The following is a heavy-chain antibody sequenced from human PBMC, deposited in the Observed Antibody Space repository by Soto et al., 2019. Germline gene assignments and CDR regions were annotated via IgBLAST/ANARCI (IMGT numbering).Heavy chain of an antibody. J-gene: IGHJ6*02. Sequence: QVQLQESGPGLVKPSGTLSLTCAVSGGSISSSNWWSWVRQPPGKGLECIGEIYHSGSTNYTPSLNSRVTLSVDKSKNQFSLKLSSVTAADTAVYYCARDRRIAAAGRSYDYYGMDVWGQGTTVTVSS. V-gene: IGHV4-4*02. CDR1: GGSISSSNW. CDR2: IYHSGST. D-gene: IGHD6-13*01. CDR3: ARDRRIAAAGRSYDYYGMDV.